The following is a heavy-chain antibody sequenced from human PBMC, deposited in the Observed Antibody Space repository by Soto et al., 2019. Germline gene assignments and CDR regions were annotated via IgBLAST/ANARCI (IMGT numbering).Heavy chain of an antibody. CDR1: GFSLSTNGMA. CDR2: IYWNDNK. J-gene: IGHJ4*02. Sequence: QITLRESGPTLVKPTETLTLTCTFSGFSLSTNGMAVGWIRQAPGKALEWLGIIYWNDNKRYSPSLKSRLTITKDTSKNVVVLTMTNMDPVDTATYFCAHMPYFFSSGIDSFDYWGQGSLVTVSS. CDR3: AHMPYFFSSGIDSFDY. D-gene: IGHD3-10*01. V-gene: IGHV2-5*01.